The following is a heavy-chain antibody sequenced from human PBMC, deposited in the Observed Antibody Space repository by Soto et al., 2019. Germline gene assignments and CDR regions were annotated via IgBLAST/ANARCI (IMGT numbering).Heavy chain of an antibody. J-gene: IGHJ4*02. D-gene: IGHD3-10*01. CDR1: GCTFSSYA. CDR3: ARVFSYGSGSYYFDY. Sequence: SVNVSCKASGCTFSSYAISCVRQAPGQVLEWMGGIIPIFGTANYAQEFQGRVTITADESTSTAYMELSSLRSEDTAVYYCARVFSYGSGSYYFDYWGQGTLVTVS. CDR2: IIPIFGTA. V-gene: IGHV1-69*13.